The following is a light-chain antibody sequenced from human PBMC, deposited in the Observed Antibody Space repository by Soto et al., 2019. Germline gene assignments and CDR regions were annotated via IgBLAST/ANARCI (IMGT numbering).Light chain of an antibody. Sequence: EIVVTPSPATLSASPVQSANLSFRASQSLSSKLAWFQQKPGQAPRLLIHGASTRATSFPASFSGSGSGTDFTLTISSLQSEDFAVYDCQQYNNRPWTFGQGTKVDIK. CDR3: QQYNNRPWT. V-gene: IGKV3-15*01. J-gene: IGKJ1*01. CDR2: GAS. CDR1: QSLSSK.